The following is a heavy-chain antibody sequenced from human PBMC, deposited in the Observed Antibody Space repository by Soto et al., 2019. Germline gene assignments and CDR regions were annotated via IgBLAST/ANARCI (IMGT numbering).Heavy chain of an antibody. CDR1: GGSISSGGYY. CDR3: ARNPVTVTQYYYYYYMDV. CDR2: IYYSGST. V-gene: IGHV4-31*03. Sequence: SETLSLTCTVSGGSISSGGYYWSWIRQHPGKGLEWIGYIYYSGSTYYNPSLKSRVTISVDTSKNQFSLKLSSVTAADTAVYYCARNPVTVTQYYYYYYMDVWGKGTTVTVSS. D-gene: IGHD4-4*01. J-gene: IGHJ6*03.